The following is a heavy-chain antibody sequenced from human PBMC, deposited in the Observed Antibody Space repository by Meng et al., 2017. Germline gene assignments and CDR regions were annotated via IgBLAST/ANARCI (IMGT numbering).Heavy chain of an antibody. CDR3: ARGLGYCSGGSSC. CDR2: INHSGST. J-gene: IGHJ4*02. V-gene: IGHV4-34*01. Sequence: VQLQQGGAGLLKPSGTLSLTCAVYGGSFIGYYWSWIRQPPGKGLEWIGEINHSGSTNYNPSLKSRVTISVDTSKNQLSLKPSSVTAADTAVYYCARGLGYCSGGSSCWGQGTLVTVSS. CDR1: GGSFIGYY. D-gene: IGHD2-15*01.